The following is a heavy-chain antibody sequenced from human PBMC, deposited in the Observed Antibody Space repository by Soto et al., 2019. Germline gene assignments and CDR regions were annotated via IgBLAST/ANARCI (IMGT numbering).Heavy chain of an antibody. V-gene: IGHV4-59*01. CDR2: IYYSGST. CDR1: GGSISSYY. J-gene: IGHJ5*02. CDR3: ATENFWSGLTDFDP. D-gene: IGHD3-3*01. Sequence: PSETLSLTCTVSGGSISSYYWSWIRQPPGKGLEWIGYIYYSGSTNYNPSLKSRVTISVDTSKNQFSLKLSSLRSEDTAVYYCATENFWSGLTDFDPWGQGTLVTVSS.